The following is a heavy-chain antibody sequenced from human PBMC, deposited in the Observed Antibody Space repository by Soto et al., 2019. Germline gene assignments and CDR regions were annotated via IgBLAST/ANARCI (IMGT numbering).Heavy chain of an antibody. CDR2: IYYIGTS. CDR1: GASISSGGYY. J-gene: IGHJ2*01. Sequence: QVQLQESGPGLVKPSQTLSLTCTVSGASISSGGYYWGWIRQHPGKGLEWIGFIYYIGTSYYNPSLESRIPLSVDTSKNHFSLNLTSVTAADTPVYYCARVLRDVLSDRYYWYFDLWGRGTLVTVSS. V-gene: IGHV4-31*03. D-gene: IGHD3-16*02. CDR3: ARVLRDVLSDRYYWYFDL.